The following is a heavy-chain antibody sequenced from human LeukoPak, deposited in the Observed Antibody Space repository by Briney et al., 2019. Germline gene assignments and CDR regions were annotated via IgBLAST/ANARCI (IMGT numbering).Heavy chain of an antibody. J-gene: IGHJ4*02. D-gene: IGHD3-3*01. CDR2: INPSGGST. Sequence: ASVKVSCKASGYTFTSYYMHWVRQAPGQGLEWMGIINPSGGSTSYAQKFQGRVTITADKSTSTAYMELSSLRSEDTAVYYCASRTSGIFDYWGQGTLVTVSS. V-gene: IGHV1-46*01. CDR3: ASRTSGIFDY. CDR1: GYTFTSYY.